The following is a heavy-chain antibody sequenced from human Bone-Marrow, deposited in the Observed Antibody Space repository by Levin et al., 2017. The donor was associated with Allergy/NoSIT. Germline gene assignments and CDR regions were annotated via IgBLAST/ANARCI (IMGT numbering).Heavy chain of an antibody. J-gene: IGHJ4*02. Sequence: ASVKVSCKASGYSFTSFDINWVRQAAGQGLEWMGWMNPNSGTTGSAQKFQGRVTMTRNTSTSTAYLDLNSLTSEDTAVDYCARRWYTSDHDYVDYWGQGTLVTVSS. CDR3: ARRWYTSDHDYVDY. D-gene: IGHD6-19*01. CDR2: MNPNSGTT. CDR1: GYSFTSFD. V-gene: IGHV1-8*01.